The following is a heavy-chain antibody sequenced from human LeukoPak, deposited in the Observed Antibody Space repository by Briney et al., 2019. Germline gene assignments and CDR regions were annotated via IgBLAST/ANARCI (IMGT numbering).Heavy chain of an antibody. CDR1: GGSITSGDYY. D-gene: IGHD2-15*01. CDR2: IYYTGST. J-gene: IGHJ4*02. V-gene: IGHV4-30-4*01. CDR3: ARVRYLHYFDH. Sequence: SQTLSLTCSVSGGSITSGDYYWSWIRQSPGKGLEWIGYIYYTGSTYYNPSLKSRVTLSIDMSKNQFSLKVSSVIAADTAVYYCARVRYLHYFDHWGQGTLVTVSS.